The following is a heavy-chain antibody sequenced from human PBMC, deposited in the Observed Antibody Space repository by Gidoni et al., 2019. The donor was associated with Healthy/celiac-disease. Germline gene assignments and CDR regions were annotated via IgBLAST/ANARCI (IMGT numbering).Heavy chain of an antibody. D-gene: IGHD2-21*01. J-gene: IGHJ5*02. Sequence: QVQLVESGGGVVQPGRSLRRSCAASGFTFSSDGMHWVRQAPGKGLEWVAVISYDGSNKYYADSVKGRFTISRDNSKNTLYLQMNSLRAEDTAVYYCAKGDIVVVIAPVFWFDPWGQGTLVTVSS. CDR1: GFTFSSDG. CDR2: ISYDGSNK. CDR3: AKGDIVVVIAPVFWFDP. V-gene: IGHV3-30*18.